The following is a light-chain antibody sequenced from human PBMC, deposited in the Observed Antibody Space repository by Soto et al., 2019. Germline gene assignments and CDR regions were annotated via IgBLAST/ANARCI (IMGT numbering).Light chain of an antibody. CDR3: KQYNNWPPIT. Sequence: EIVMTQSPATLSVSTGERATLSCRASQSVSSNLAWYQQKPGQAPRLLIYGASTRATGIPARFSGSGSGTEFTLTISSLQSEDFAVYYCKQYNNWPPITFGQGTRLEIK. CDR2: GAS. V-gene: IGKV3-15*01. CDR1: QSVSSN. J-gene: IGKJ5*01.